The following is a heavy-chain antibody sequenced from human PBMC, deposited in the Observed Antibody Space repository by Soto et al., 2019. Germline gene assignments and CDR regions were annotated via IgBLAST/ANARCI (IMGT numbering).Heavy chain of an antibody. J-gene: IGHJ2*01. CDR3: ARAGSISDWRYWDFDL. Sequence: PSETLSLTCTVSGGSISSGDYYWSWIRQPPGKGLEWIGYIYYSVSTYYNPSLKSRVTISVDTSKNQFSLKLSSVTAADTAVYYCARAGSISDWRYWDFDLWGRGTLVTVSS. CDR2: IYYSVST. V-gene: IGHV4-30-4*02. D-gene: IGHD6-19*01. CDR1: GGSISSGDYY.